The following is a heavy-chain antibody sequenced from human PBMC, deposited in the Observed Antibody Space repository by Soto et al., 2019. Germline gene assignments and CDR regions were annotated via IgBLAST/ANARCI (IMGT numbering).Heavy chain of an antibody. Sequence: ASVKVSCKASGYTFTGYYMHWVRQAPGQGLEWMGWINPNSGGTNYAQKFQGWVTMTRDTSISTAYMELSRLRSDDTAVYYCARTPGWGGSSSSHGGFYYSGMDVWGQGTTVTVSS. CDR3: ARTPGWGGSSSSHGGFYYSGMDV. J-gene: IGHJ6*02. V-gene: IGHV1-2*04. CDR2: INPNSGGT. D-gene: IGHD6-6*01. CDR1: GYTFTGYY.